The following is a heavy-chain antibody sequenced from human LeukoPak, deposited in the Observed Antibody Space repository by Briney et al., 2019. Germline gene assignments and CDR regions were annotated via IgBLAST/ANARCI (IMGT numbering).Heavy chain of an antibody. CDR1: GGSISSSSYY. J-gene: IGHJ5*02. CDR2: IYYSGST. CDR3: ARVTTLWFGEPNWFDP. V-gene: IGHV4-39*07. Sequence: SETLSLTCTVSGGSISSSSYYWGWIRQPPGKGLEWIGSIYYSGSTYYNPSLKSRVTISVDTSKNQFSLKLSSVTAADTAVYYCARVTTLWFGEPNWFDPWGQGTLVTVSS. D-gene: IGHD3-10*01.